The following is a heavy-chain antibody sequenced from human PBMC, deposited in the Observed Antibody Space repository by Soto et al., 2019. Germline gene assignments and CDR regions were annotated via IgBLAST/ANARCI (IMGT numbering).Heavy chain of an antibody. J-gene: IGHJ5*02. CDR3: ARDLGTTIAGPPRRETYGGLDP. CDR2: IIPIIGPA. Sequence: QVQLVQSGAEVKRPGSSVKLSCKASGGTFTYYGISWVRQAPGQGLEWMGGIIPIIGPATYAQKFQGRVTITADHSTSTAYMELSSLGSEDTALYYCARDLGTTIAGPPRRETYGGLDPWGQGTLVTVSS. CDR1: GGTFTYYG. V-gene: IGHV1-69*01. D-gene: IGHD3-22*01.